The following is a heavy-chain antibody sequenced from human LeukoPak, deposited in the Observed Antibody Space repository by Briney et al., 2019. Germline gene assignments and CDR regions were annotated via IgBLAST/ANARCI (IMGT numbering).Heavy chain of an antibody. CDR1: GFTFSSYA. J-gene: IGHJ4*02. CDR2: ISGSGGST. V-gene: IGHV3-23*01. CDR3: AKDEKYCSGGSCYLFDY. D-gene: IGHD2-15*01. Sequence: PGGSLRLSCAASGFTFSSYAMSWVRQAPGKGLEWVSAISGSGGSTYYADSVKGRFTISRDNSKNALYLQMNSLRAEDTAVYYCAKDEKYCSGGSCYLFDYWGQGTLVTVSS.